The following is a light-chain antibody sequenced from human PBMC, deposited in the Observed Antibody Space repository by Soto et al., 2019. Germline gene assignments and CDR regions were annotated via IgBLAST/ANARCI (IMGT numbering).Light chain of an antibody. CDR1: QSVDSSY. Sequence: EIVLTQSPGTLSLSPGERATLSCRASQSVDSSYLAWYQQKPGQAPRLLFYGAASRVTGTPDRFSGSGSGTEFTLTISRLDPEDSAVYYCQQYGRPPQTFGQGTKVEIQ. V-gene: IGKV3-20*01. J-gene: IGKJ1*01. CDR3: QQYGRPPQT. CDR2: GAA.